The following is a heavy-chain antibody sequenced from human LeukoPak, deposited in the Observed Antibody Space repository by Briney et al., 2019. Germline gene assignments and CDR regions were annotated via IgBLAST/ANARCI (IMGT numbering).Heavy chain of an antibody. CDR3: ARHPGVGANDTFDL. V-gene: IGHV4-59*08. CDR2: VYNSGNT. J-gene: IGHJ3*01. D-gene: IGHD1-26*01. CDR1: SASISTYY. Sequence: SETLSLTCTVSSASISTYYWSWIRQPPGKGLEWIGYVYNSGNTYYNPSLNSRASISEDTSKNQLSLKVNSVTAADTAVYYCARHPGVGANDTFDLWGQGTMVTISS.